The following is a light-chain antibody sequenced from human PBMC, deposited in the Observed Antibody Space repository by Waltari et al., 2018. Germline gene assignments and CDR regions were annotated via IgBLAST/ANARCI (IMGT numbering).Light chain of an antibody. CDR2: AAS. Sequence: DIQMTQSPSSLSASIGDRVTVTCRASQGINKELTWYQQKPGKAPTLLIYAASTLKTGVSSRFSGSGSATDFTLTINNLQPEDVATYYCQHDYTVPLTFGAGTKVEIK. V-gene: IGKV1-27*01. J-gene: IGKJ4*01. CDR3: QHDYTVPLT. CDR1: QGINKE.